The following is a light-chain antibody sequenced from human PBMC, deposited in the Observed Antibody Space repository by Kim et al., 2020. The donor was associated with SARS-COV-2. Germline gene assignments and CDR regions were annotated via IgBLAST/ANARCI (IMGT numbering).Light chain of an antibody. CDR1: KLGDKY. CDR2: QDS. V-gene: IGLV3-1*01. Sequence: SYELTQPPSVSVSPGQTASITCSGDKLGDKYACWYQQKPGQSPVLVIYQDSKRPSGIPERFSGSNSGNTATLTISGTQAMDEADYYCQASDSSTGYVFGTGTKVHRP. J-gene: IGLJ1*01. CDR3: QASDSSTGYV.